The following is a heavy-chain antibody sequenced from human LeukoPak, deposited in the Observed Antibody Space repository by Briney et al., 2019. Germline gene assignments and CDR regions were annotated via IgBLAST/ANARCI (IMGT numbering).Heavy chain of an antibody. Sequence: PGGSLRLSCAASGFTFSSYGMHWFRQAPGKGLEWVAFIRYDGSNKYYADSVKGRFTISRDNSKNTLYLQMNSLRAEDTAVYYCAKDRPTEVDYWGQGTLVTVSS. CDR3: AKDRPTEVDY. CDR2: IRYDGSNK. J-gene: IGHJ4*02. V-gene: IGHV3-30*02. CDR1: GFTFSSYG. D-gene: IGHD6-6*01.